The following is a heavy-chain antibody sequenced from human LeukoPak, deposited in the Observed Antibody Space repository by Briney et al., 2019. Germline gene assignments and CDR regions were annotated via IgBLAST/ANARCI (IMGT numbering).Heavy chain of an antibody. CDR3: ARHSRLATWFDH. CDR1: GYTFTGYY. Sequence: ASVKVSCKASGYTFTGYYMHWVGQAPGEGVEWMGWINPNSGGTNYAQKFQGRVTITRDRDISTAYMELSRLRSDDTAVYYCARHSRLATWFDHWGQGTLVTVSS. D-gene: IGHD3-9*01. V-gene: IGHV1-2*02. J-gene: IGHJ5*02. CDR2: INPNSGGT.